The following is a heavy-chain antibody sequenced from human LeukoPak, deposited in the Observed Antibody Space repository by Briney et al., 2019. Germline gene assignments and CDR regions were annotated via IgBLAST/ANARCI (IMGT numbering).Heavy chain of an antibody. CDR1: GFTFSSYS. V-gene: IGHV3-21*01. J-gene: IGHJ4*02. CDR3: ARALLLRCSGGSCYSGPHFDY. CDR2: ISSSSSYI. Sequence: GGSLRLSCAASGFTFSSYSMNWVRQAPGKGLEWVSSISSSSSYIYYADSVKGRFTISRDNAKNSLYLQMNSLRAEDTAVYYCARALLLRCSGGSCYSGPHFDYWGQGTLVTVSS. D-gene: IGHD2-15*01.